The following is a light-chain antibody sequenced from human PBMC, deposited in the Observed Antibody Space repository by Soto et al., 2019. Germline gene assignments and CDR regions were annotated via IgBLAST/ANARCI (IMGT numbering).Light chain of an antibody. CDR3: QKYDRAPWT. V-gene: IGKV1-27*01. CDR2: AAS. Sequence: DIQMTQSPSSLSASVRDRVTITCRASQGISNYLAWYQQKPGKVPKPLIYAASTLQSGVPSRFSGSGSGTDFTLPISSLQPEDVATDYCQKYDRAPWTFGQATNVEIK. CDR1: QGISNY. J-gene: IGKJ1*01.